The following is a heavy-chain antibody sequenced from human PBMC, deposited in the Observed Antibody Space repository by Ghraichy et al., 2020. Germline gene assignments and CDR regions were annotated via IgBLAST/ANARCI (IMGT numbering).Heavy chain of an antibody. CDR2: IKPDGSQK. D-gene: IGHD6-13*01. V-gene: IGHV3-7*04. J-gene: IGHJ4*02. Sequence: LSLTCAASGFSFSNSWMSWVRQAPGRGLEWVANIKPDGSQKYYVYSVKGRITISRDNAKNSLFLQMNSLRAEDTAVYYCARDRSSSWYPYLDYWGQGTPVTVST. CDR1: GFSFSNSW. CDR3: ARDRSSSWYPYLDY.